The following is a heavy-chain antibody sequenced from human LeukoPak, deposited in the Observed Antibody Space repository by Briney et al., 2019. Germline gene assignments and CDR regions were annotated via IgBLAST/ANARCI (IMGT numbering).Heavy chain of an antibody. Sequence: GGSLRLSCAASGFTFSVYAMHWVRQAPGKGLAWVAVISYDGSNKYYADSVKGRFTISRDNAKNSLYLQMNSLRAEDTAVYYCARVGLLVASGSHSDYWGQGTLVTVSS. CDR3: ARVGLLVASGSHSDY. D-gene: IGHD1-26*01. CDR1: GFTFSVYA. J-gene: IGHJ4*02. V-gene: IGHV3-30-3*01. CDR2: ISYDGSNK.